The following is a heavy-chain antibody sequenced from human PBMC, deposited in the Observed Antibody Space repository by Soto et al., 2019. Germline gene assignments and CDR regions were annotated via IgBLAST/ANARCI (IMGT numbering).Heavy chain of an antibody. J-gene: IGHJ5*02. CDR3: SKYSGGPTTRAA. D-gene: IGHD1-26*01. CDR2: IDSKTYNYAT. Sequence: EVQLLEAGGGLVQPGGSLKLSCATSGFSFSDIAMHWVRQASGKGLEWVGRIDSKTYNYATTYVAAVEGRFTIARDESRNMVYLQMNSLKTEDTAMYYWSKYSGGPTTRAALGQGTLVTVSS. CDR1: GFSFSDIA. V-gene: IGHV3-73*02.